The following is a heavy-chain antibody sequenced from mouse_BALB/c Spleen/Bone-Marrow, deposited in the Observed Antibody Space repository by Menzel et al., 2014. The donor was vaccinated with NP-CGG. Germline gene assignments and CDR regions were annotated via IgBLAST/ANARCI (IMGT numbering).Heavy chain of an antibody. J-gene: IGHJ4*01. CDR1: GYTFTSYW. V-gene: IGHV1S41*01. Sequence: DLVKPGASVKLSCKASGYTFTSYWINWIKQRPGQGLEWIGRIAPGSCSTYYDEMFKGKATLTVDTSSSTAYIQLSSLSSEDSAVYFCARSYYGRAMDYWGQGTSVTVSS. D-gene: IGHD1-1*01. CDR2: IAPGSCST. CDR3: ARSYYGRAMDY.